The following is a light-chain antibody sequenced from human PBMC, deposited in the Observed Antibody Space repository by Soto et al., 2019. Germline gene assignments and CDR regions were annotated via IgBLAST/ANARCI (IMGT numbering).Light chain of an antibody. J-gene: IGKJ4*01. V-gene: IGKV1-39*01. CDR1: QSISSY. CDR3: QQSYSTPLT. Sequence: DIQMTQSPSSLSASVGDRVTITCRASQSISSYFNWYQQKPGKAPKLLIYAASSLQSGVPSRFSGSGSGTDFTLPISRLQPEDFATYYCQQSYSTPLTFGGGTKVEIK. CDR2: AAS.